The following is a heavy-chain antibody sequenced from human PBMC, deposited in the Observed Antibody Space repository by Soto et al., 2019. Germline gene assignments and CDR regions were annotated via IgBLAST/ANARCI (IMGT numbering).Heavy chain of an antibody. CDR1: GYTFTSYG. D-gene: IGHD3-3*01. Sequence: GASVKVSCKASGYTFTSYGISWVRQAPGQGLEWMGWISAYNGNTNYAQKLQGRVTMTTDTSTSTAYMELRSLRSDDTAVYYCARTYYDFWSGYLQSQYFDYWGQGTLVTVSS. J-gene: IGHJ4*02. CDR2: ISAYNGNT. CDR3: ARTYYDFWSGYLQSQYFDY. V-gene: IGHV1-18*01.